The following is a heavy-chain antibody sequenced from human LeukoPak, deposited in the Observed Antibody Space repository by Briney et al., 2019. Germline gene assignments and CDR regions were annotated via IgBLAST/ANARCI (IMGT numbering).Heavy chain of an antibody. CDR2: IYYSGST. CDR3: ATENCSGGSCYFDY. Sequence: SETLSLTCTVSGGSISSYYWSWIRQPPGKGLEWIGYIYYSGSTNYNPSLKSRVTISVDTSKNQFSLKLSSVTAADTAVYYCATENCSGGSCYFDYWAREPWSPSPQ. CDR1: GGSISSYY. D-gene: IGHD2-15*01. J-gene: IGHJ4*02. V-gene: IGHV4-59*01.